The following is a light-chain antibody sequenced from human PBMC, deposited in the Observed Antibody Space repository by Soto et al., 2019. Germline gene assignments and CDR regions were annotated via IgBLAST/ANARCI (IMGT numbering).Light chain of an antibody. CDR1: QSVLYSSTNRNY. CDR2: WAS. Sequence: DIVMTQSPDSLAVSLGERASINCSSSQSVLYSSTNRNYLAWYQQKPGQPPKLLIYWASIRESGVPDRFSGSRSGTDFTLSIRSLQTEDVAVYYCQQFYSTPLTFGGGTKVEIK. CDR3: QQFYSTPLT. J-gene: IGKJ4*01. V-gene: IGKV4-1*01.